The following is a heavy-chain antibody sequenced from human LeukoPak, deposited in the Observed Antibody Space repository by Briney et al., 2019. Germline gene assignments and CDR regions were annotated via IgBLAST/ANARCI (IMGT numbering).Heavy chain of an antibody. D-gene: IGHD3-3*01. V-gene: IGHV3-66*01. J-gene: IGHJ4*02. CDR3: ASGVRWTDH. CDR2: IYSGGDT. Sequence: GGSLRLSCAASGLSDSGKNMNSVRQAPGKGLEWVSVIYSGGDTYYAESVKGRFTISRDNSKNTLYLQMNSLRAEDTAVYYCASGVRWTDHWGQGTLVTVSS. CDR1: GLSDSGKN.